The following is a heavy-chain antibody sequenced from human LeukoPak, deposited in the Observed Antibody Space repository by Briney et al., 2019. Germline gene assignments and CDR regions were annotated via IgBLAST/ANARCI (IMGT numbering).Heavy chain of an antibody. CDR3: VRGPYGSSISNWFDP. CDR2: IYYSGST. J-gene: IGHJ5*02. CDR1: GGSISSYY. V-gene: IGHV4-59*01. Sequence: PSETLSLTCTVSGGSISSYYWSWIRQPPGKGLEWIGYIYYSGSTNYNPSLKSRVTISVDTSKNQFSLNLRSVTAADTAVYYCVRGPYGSSISNWFDPWGQGLLVTVSS. D-gene: IGHD3-10*01.